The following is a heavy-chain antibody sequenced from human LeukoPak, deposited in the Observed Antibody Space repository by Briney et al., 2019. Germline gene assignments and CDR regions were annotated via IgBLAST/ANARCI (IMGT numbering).Heavy chain of an antibody. CDR2: INPNSGGT. D-gene: IGHD6-19*01. V-gene: IGHV1-2*02. J-gene: IGHJ4*02. Sequence: ASVKVSCKASGYTFTGYYMHWVRQAPGQGLEWMGWINPNSGGTNYAQKFQGRVTMTRDTSISTAYMELSRLRSDDTAVYYCARDKSGSSGWYSYFDYWGQGTLVTVSS. CDR3: ARDKSGSSGWYSYFDY. CDR1: GYTFTGYY.